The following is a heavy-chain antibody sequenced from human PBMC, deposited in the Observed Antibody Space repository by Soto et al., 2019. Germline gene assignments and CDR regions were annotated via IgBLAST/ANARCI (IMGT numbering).Heavy chain of an antibody. D-gene: IGHD3-3*01. CDR1: GYNFAGYW. V-gene: IGHV5-51*01. CDR2: IYPSDSDT. J-gene: IGHJ4*02. CDR3: ARGGVSTRTFDY. Sequence: EVQLVQSGAEVKKPGESLKISWKGSGYNFAGYWIAWVRQMPGKGLELMGIIYPSDSDTRYRPSFQGQVTISADKSSSSAYLQWSSLRASDTAMYYCARGGVSTRTFDYWGQGTPVTVSS.